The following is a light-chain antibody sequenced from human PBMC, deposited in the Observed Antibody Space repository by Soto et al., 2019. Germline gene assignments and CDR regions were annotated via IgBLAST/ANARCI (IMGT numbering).Light chain of an antibody. CDR1: QSISNY. CDR3: QQSYSTPQT. J-gene: IGKJ1*01. Sequence: DIQMTQSPSSLSAYVGDRVTITCRASQSISNYLNWYQQKPGKAPKLLIFAAYSLQFGVPSRFSGSGSGTDFTLTISSLQPEDFATYYCQQSYSTPQTFGQGTRVEIK. CDR2: AAY. V-gene: IGKV1-39*01.